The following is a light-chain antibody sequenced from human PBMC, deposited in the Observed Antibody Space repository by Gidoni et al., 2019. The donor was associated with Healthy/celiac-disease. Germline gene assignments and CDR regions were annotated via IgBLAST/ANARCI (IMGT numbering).Light chain of an antibody. Sequence: DIQLTQSPSFLSASVGDRVTITCRASQGISSYLAWYQQKPGKAPKLLIYAASTLQSGFPSRFSGSGSGTEFTLTISSLQPEDFATYYCQQLNSYPGTFGQGTKLEIK. CDR2: AAS. J-gene: IGKJ2*02. CDR3: QQLNSYPGT. CDR1: QGISSY. V-gene: IGKV1-9*01.